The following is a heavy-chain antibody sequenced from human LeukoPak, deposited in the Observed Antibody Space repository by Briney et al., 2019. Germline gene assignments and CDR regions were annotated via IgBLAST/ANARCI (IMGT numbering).Heavy chain of an antibody. D-gene: IGHD1-7*01. J-gene: IGHJ6*02. V-gene: IGHV3-7*01. CDR2: IKQDGSEK. CDR3: ARFGTTSWSYYYYGMDV. Sequence: GGSLRLSCAASGFTFSSYAMHWVRQAPGKGLEWVANIKQDGSEKYYVDSVKGRFTISRDNAKNSLYLQMNSLRAEDTAVYYCARFGTTSWSYYYYGMDVWGQGTTVTVSS. CDR1: GFTFSSYA.